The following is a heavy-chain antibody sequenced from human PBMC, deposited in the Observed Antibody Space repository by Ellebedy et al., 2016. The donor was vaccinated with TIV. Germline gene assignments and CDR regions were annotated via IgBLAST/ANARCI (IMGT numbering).Heavy chain of an antibody. CDR3: ARGVSTVTTPRAFDI. CDR2: INHSGST. Sequence: SETLSLTCTVSGGSISSYYWSWIRQPPGKGLEWIGEINHSGSTNYNPSLKSRVTISVDTSKNQFSLKLSSVTAADTAVYYCARGVSTVTTPRAFDIWGQGTMVTVSS. V-gene: IGHV4-34*01. J-gene: IGHJ3*02. D-gene: IGHD4-17*01. CDR1: GGSISSYY.